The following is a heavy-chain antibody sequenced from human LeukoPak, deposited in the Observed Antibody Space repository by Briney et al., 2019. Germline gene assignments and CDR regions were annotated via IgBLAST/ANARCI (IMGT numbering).Heavy chain of an antibody. J-gene: IGHJ4*02. CDR1: GFSFRNYA. D-gene: IGHD1-26*01. CDR3: ARDPIVAAPDYFDH. Sequence: GRSLRLSCAASGFSFRNYAMHWVRQAPGKGLEWVAVIAHDETHIYYADSVRGRFTISRDNSSNNLDLQMNSLRVEDTAVYYCARDPIVAAPDYFDHWGQGTQVIVSS. CDR2: IAHDETHI. V-gene: IGHV3-30-3*01.